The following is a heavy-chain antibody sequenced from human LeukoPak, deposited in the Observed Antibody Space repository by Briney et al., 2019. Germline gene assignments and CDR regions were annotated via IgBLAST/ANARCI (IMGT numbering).Heavy chain of an antibody. CDR2: ISYDGSNK. Sequence: QSGGSLRLSCAASGFTFSSYAMHWVRQAPGKGLEWVAVISYDGSNKYYADSVKGRFTISRDNSKNTLYLQMDSLRAEDTAVYYCARTECIDYWGQGTLVTVSS. CDR3: ARTECIDY. V-gene: IGHV3-30*04. D-gene: IGHD1-14*01. J-gene: IGHJ4*02. CDR1: GFTFSSYA.